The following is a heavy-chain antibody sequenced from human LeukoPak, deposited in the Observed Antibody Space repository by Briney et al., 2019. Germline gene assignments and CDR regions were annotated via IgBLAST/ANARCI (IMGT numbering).Heavy chain of an antibody. Sequence: PGGSLRLSCAASGFTFSDYYMGWIRQAPGKGLEWVGRSSNKADSYTTEYAASVKGRFSISRDDSKNSLYLQMNSLKIEDTAVYYCTRGYSRVSIYAFDIWGQGTMVTVSS. D-gene: IGHD6-13*01. CDR2: SSNKADSYTT. V-gene: IGHV3-72*01. J-gene: IGHJ3*02. CDR1: GFTFSDYY. CDR3: TRGYSRVSIYAFDI.